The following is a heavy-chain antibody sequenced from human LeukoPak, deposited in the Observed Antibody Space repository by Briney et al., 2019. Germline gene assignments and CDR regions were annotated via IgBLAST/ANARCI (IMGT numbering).Heavy chain of an antibody. CDR1: GYTFTSYY. CDR3: ARDPQYYDSSGYHYYMDV. J-gene: IGHJ6*03. CDR2: INPSGGGT. Sequence: ASVKVSCKASGYTFTSYYMHWVQQAPGQGLEWVAVINPSGGGTSYAQKFQGRVTVTRDTSTTTVYMELSSLRSEDTAAYFCARDPQYYDSSGYHYYMDVWGRGTTVTVSS. D-gene: IGHD3-22*01. V-gene: IGHV1-46*01.